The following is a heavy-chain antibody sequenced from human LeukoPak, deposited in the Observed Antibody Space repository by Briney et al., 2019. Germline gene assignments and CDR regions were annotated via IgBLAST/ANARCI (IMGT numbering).Heavy chain of an antibody. V-gene: IGHV4-59*01. CDR3: ARGRGGGYWTAQPIDY. CDR2: IYYSGST. CDR1: GGSISSYY. Sequence: PSETLSLTCTVSGGSISSYYWSWIRQPPGKGLEWIGYIYYSGSTNYNPSLKSRVTISVDTSKNQFSLKLSSVTAADTAVYYCARGRGGGYWTAQPIDYWGQGTLVTASS. D-gene: IGHD1-1*01. J-gene: IGHJ4*02.